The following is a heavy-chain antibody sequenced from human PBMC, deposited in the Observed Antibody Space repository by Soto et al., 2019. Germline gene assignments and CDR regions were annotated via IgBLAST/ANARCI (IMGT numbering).Heavy chain of an antibody. Sequence: GASVKVSCKASGYNFSSYGITWVRQAPGQGIEWMGWISHYNDDTKYTQRIQGRVTMTTDTSSRTAYMELSSLRSEDTAVYYCARDRGDNWNGPYYFYVMDVWGQGTTVTVSS. V-gene: IGHV1-18*01. CDR1: GYNFSSYG. J-gene: IGHJ6*02. CDR2: ISHYNDDT. D-gene: IGHD1-1*01. CDR3: ARDRGDNWNGPYYFYVMDV.